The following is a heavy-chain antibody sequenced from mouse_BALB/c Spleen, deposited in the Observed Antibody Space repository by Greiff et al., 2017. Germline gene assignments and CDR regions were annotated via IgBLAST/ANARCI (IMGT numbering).Heavy chain of an antibody. Sequence: EVQLQESGPGLVKPSQSLSLTCTVTGYSFTSDYAWHWIRQFPGNKLEWMGYISYSGSTSYNPSLKSRISLTRDTSKNQFFLQLNSVTTEDTATYYCARGGGNYGEAYWGQGTTLTVSS. J-gene: IGHJ2*01. CDR1: GYSFTSDYA. V-gene: IGHV3-2*02. CDR2: ISYSGST. D-gene: IGHD2-1*01. CDR3: ARGGGNYGEAY.